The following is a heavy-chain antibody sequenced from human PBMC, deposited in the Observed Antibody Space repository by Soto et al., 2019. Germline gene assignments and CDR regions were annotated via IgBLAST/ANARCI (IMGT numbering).Heavy chain of an antibody. J-gene: IGHJ4*02. Sequence: GGSLRLSCAASGFTFNIYAMSWVRQAPGKGLEWISAVSSGGGSTFYADSVRGHFTISRDNSKNTLYLQMNNLRAEDTATYFCAKSSSSGWAQNFDFWGQGSLVTVSS. CDR2: VSSGGGST. CDR1: GFTFNIYA. D-gene: IGHD6-19*01. V-gene: IGHV3-23*01. CDR3: AKSSSSGWAQNFDF.